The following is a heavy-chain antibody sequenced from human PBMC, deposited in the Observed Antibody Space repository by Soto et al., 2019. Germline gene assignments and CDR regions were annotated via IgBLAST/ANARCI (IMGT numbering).Heavy chain of an antibody. CDR2: IKQDGSEK. J-gene: IGHJ6*02. D-gene: IGHD6-6*01. CDR3: ARDSYSSSSRYGMDV. V-gene: IGHV3-7*03. Sequence: GGSLRLSCAASGFTFSIYWMSWVRHAPGKGLEWVANIKQDGSEKYYVDSVKGRFTISRDNAKNSLYLQMNSLRAEDTAVYYCARDSYSSSSRYGMDVWGQGTTVTVSS. CDR1: GFTFSIYW.